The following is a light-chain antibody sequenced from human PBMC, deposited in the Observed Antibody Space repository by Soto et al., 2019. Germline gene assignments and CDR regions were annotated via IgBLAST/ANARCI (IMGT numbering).Light chain of an antibody. CDR1: QSVSSN. Sequence: EIVLTQSPGTLSLSPGERATLSCRASQSVSSNLAWYQQKPGQAPRLLIYGASNRATGIPARFSGSGSGTEFTLTISRLQSEDFAVYYCQQYNNWPPLTVGGGTKVDIK. CDR3: QQYNNWPPLT. J-gene: IGKJ4*01. V-gene: IGKV3-15*01. CDR2: GAS.